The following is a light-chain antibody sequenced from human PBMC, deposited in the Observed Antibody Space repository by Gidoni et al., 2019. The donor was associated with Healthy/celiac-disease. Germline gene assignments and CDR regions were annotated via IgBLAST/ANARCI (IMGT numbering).Light chain of an antibody. V-gene: IGLV10-54*01. J-gene: IGLJ3*02. Sequence: QAGLTQPPSVSKGLRQTATLTCTGNINNVGNQGAAWLQQQQGHPPKLLSYRNNNRPSGISERLSASRSGNTASLTITGLQPEDEADYYCSAWDSSLSSWVFGGGTKLTV. CDR2: RNN. CDR1: INNVGNQG. CDR3: SAWDSSLSSWV.